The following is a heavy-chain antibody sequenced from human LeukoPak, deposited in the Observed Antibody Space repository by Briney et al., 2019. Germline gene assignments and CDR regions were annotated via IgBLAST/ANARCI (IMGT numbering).Heavy chain of an antibody. V-gene: IGHV4-59*01. CDR2: IYYSGST. CDR1: GDSLISYY. CDR3: ARVRYSSSWSTLYYFDY. Sequence: PSETLSLTCTVSGDSLISYYWSWIRQPPGKGLEWIGYIYYSGSTNYNPSLKSRVTISVNTSKNQFSLKLSSVTAADTAVYYCARVRYSSSWSTLYYFDYWGQGTLVTVSS. J-gene: IGHJ4*02. D-gene: IGHD6-13*01.